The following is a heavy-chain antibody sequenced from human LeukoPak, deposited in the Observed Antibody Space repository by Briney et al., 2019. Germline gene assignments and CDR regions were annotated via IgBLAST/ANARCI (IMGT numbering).Heavy chain of an antibody. CDR3: ARDLEPEHLFVWGSYRPKWFEP. CDR2: ISSSGTTI. Sequence: GVLRLSCAASGFTFSDYYMSWIRQAPGKGLEWVSYISSSGTTISYADSVKGRFTISRDNAKNKLYLQMNSLRAEDTAVYYCARDLEPEHLFVWGSYRPKWFEPWGQGTLVTVSS. CDR1: GFTFSDYY. J-gene: IGHJ5*02. V-gene: IGHV3-11*01. D-gene: IGHD3-16*02.